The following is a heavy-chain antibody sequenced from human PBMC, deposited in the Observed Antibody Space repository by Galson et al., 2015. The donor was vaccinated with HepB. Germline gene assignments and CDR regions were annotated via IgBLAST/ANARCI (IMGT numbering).Heavy chain of an antibody. V-gene: IGHV3-23*01. Sequence: SLRLSCAASGFTFSSYAMSWVRQAPGKGLEWVSAISGSGGSTYYADSVKGRFTISRDNSKNTLYLQMNSLRAEDTAVYYCANLSPRGIAAAGTGRGMDVWGQGTTVTVSS. CDR2: ISGSGGST. J-gene: IGHJ6*02. CDR1: GFTFSSYA. D-gene: IGHD6-13*01. CDR3: ANLSPRGIAAAGTGRGMDV.